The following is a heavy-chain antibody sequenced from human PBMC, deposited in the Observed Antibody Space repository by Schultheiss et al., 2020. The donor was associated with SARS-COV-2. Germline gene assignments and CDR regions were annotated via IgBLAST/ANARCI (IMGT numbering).Heavy chain of an antibody. D-gene: IGHD5-24*01. CDR1: GGSISCSNW. V-gene: IGHV4-4*02. CDR2: IYHSEST. Sequence: SETLSLTCAVSGGSISCSNWWTWVRQPPGKGLEWIGEIYHSESTNYNPSLKSRVTMSVDTSKNQFSLKLSSVTAADTAVYYCARLRGSRLATHDYWGQGTLVTVSS. J-gene: IGHJ4*02. CDR3: ARLRGSRLATHDY.